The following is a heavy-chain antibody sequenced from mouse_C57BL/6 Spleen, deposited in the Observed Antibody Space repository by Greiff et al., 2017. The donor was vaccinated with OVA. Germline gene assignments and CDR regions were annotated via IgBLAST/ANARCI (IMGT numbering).Heavy chain of an antibody. D-gene: IGHD1-1*02. J-gene: IGHJ2*01. Sequence: VQLQQSGPELVKPGASVKISCKASGYAFGSSWMNWVKQRPGKGLEWIGRIYPGDGDTNYNGKFKGKATLTADKSSSTAYMQLSSLTSEDSAVYFCARGGNFDYWGQGTTLTVSS. CDR1: GYAFGSSW. V-gene: IGHV1-82*01. CDR2: IYPGDGDT. CDR3: ARGGNFDY.